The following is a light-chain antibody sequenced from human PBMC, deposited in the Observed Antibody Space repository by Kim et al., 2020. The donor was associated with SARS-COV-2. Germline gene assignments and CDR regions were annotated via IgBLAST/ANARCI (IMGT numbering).Light chain of an antibody. CDR2: GAS. V-gene: IGKV3-15*01. CDR1: QSVRNN. CDR3: QQYNDSPLLT. Sequence: IVMTQSPATLSVSPGERVTLSCRATQSVRNNLAWYQQQPGQAPRLVIYGASTRATDIPARFSGSGSGTEFTLTISSLQSEDFAVYYCQQYNDSPLLTSGVGTKVDIK. J-gene: IGKJ4*01.